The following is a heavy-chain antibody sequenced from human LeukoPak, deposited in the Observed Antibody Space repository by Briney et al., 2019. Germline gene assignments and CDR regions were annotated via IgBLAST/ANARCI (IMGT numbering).Heavy chain of an antibody. D-gene: IGHD6-13*01. Sequence: NPSETLSLTCAVSGGSISSGGYSWSWIRQPPGKGLEWIGYIYHSGSTYYNPSLKSRVTISVDRSKNQFSLKLSSVTPADTAVYYCARQGVAAYPPGPYYFDYWGQGTLVTVSS. V-gene: IGHV4-30-2*01. CDR2: IYHSGST. J-gene: IGHJ4*02. CDR3: ARQGVAAYPPGPYYFDY. CDR1: GGSISSGGYS.